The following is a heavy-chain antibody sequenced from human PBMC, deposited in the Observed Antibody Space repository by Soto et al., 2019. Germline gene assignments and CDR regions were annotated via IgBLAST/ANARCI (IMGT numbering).Heavy chain of an antibody. CDR2: IYYSGST. CDR3: AIVSYYGSGSYSFFEYWFDP. Sequence: PSETLSLTCTVSGGSISSYYWSWIRQPPGKGLEWIGYIYYSGSTNYNPSLKSRVTISVDTSKNQFSLKLSSVTAADTAVYYFAIVSYYGSGSYSFFEYWFDPWGQGTLVTVSS. V-gene: IGHV4-59*01. D-gene: IGHD3-10*01. J-gene: IGHJ5*02. CDR1: GGSISSYY.